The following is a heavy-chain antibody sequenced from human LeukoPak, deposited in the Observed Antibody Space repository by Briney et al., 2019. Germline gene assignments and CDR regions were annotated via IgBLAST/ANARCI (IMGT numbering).Heavy chain of an antibody. D-gene: IGHD2-2*01. CDR2: ISSSSSYI. CDR3: ARADIVVVPAQRSHYYYYMDV. CDR1: GFTFSSYS. Sequence: GGSLRLSCAASGFTFSSYSMNWVRQAPGKGLEWVSSISSSSSYIYYADSVKGRFTISRDNAKSSLYLQMNSLRAEDTAVYYCARADIVVVPAQRSHYYYYMDVWGKGTTVTVSS. V-gene: IGHV3-21*01. J-gene: IGHJ6*03.